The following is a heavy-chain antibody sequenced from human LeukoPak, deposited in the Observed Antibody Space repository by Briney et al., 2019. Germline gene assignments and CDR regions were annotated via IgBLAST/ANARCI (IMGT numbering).Heavy chain of an antibody. V-gene: IGHV3-30*04. J-gene: IGHJ6*03. CDR3: AREGGSQYGLYYYYYYMDV. CDR2: ISYDGSNK. CDR1: GFTFGSYE. D-gene: IGHD4-11*01. Sequence: GGSLRLSCAASGFTFGSYEMNWVRQAPGKGLEWVAVISYDGSNKYYADSVKGRFTISRDNSKNTLYLQMNSLRAEDTAVYYCAREGGSQYGLYYYYYYMDVWGKGTTVTVSS.